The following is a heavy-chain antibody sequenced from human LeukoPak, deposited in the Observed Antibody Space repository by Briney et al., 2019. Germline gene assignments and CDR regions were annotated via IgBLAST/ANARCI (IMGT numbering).Heavy chain of an antibody. J-gene: IGHJ4*02. Sequence: GGSLRLSCAASGFTFSSYGMHWVRQAPGKGLEWVAVISYDGSNKYYADSVKGRFTISRDNSKNTLYLQMNSLRAEDTAVYYCASSYYDSSGYRPLFDYWGQGTLVTVSS. CDR2: ISYDGSNK. CDR1: GFTFSSYG. V-gene: IGHV3-30*03. D-gene: IGHD3-22*01. CDR3: ASSYYDSSGYRPLFDY.